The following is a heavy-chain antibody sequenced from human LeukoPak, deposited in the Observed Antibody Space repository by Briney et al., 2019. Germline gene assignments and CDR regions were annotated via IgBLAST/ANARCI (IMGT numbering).Heavy chain of an antibody. J-gene: IGHJ3*02. D-gene: IGHD3-22*01. CDR3: TRGRYTNSSGYSYDAFDI. CDR2: IYPGDSDT. V-gene: IGHV5-51*01. Sequence: GESLKISCKVPGYTFSSYWIAWVRQMPGKGLGCMGIIYPGDSDTRYSPSFQGQVTISADKSINTAYLQWSTMKASDSAMYYCTRGRYTNSSGYSYDAFDIWGQGTMVTVSS. CDR1: GYTFSSYW.